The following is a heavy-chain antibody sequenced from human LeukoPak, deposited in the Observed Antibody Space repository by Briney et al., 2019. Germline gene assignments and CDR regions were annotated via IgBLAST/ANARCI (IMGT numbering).Heavy chain of an antibody. CDR2: ISQDGSEK. D-gene: IGHD2-8*02. V-gene: IGHV3-7*01. Sequence: PGGSLRLSCAASGFTFSSAWISWVRQAPGNGLEWVAHISQDGSEKYYVDSVKGRVTISRDNAKNSLYLQMSSLRADDTAVYYCARDHCTGAGCQGRDAFDIWGQRTVVTVSS. CDR3: ARDHCTGAGCQGRDAFDI. CDR1: GFTFSSAW. J-gene: IGHJ3*02.